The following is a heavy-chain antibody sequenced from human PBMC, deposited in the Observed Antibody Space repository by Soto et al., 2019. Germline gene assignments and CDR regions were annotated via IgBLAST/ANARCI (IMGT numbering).Heavy chain of an antibody. D-gene: IGHD3-3*01. CDR2: ISGSGGST. CDR1: GFTFSSYA. Sequence: PGGSLRLSCAASGFTFSSYAMSWVRQAPGKGLEWVSAISGSGGSTYYADSVKGRFTISRDNSKNTLYLQMNSLRAEDTAVYYCAKGYVTIFGVVTSYYFDYWGQGTLVTVSS. V-gene: IGHV3-23*01. CDR3: AKGYVTIFGVVTSYYFDY. J-gene: IGHJ4*02.